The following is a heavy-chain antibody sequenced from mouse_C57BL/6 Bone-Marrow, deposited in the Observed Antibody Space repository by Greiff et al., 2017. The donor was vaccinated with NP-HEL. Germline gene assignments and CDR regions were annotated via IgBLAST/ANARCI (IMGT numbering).Heavy chain of an antibody. V-gene: IGHV1-81*01. D-gene: IGHD1-1*01. Sequence: QVQLKQSGAELARPGASVKLSCKASGYTFTSYGISWVKQSTGQGLEWIGEIYPRSGNTYSPSVFKGKATLTADKSSSTASMELRSLTSEDSAGYFCARDHGSSLDYWGQGTTLTVSS. J-gene: IGHJ2*01. CDR2: IYPRSGNT. CDR3: ARDHGSSLDY. CDR1: GYTFTSYG.